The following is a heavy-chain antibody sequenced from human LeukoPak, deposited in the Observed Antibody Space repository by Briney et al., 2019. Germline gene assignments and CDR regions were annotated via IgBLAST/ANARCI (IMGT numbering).Heavy chain of an antibody. J-gene: IGHJ3*02. Sequence: SETLSLTCTVSGGSISSYYWSWIRQPPGKGLEWIGYIYYSGSTNYNPPLKSRVTISVDTSKNQFSLKLSSVTAADTAVYYCARVKYYYDSSGYRYDAFDIWGQGTMVTVSS. CDR3: ARVKYYYDSSGYRYDAFDI. CDR1: GGSISSYY. V-gene: IGHV4-59*12. CDR2: IYYSGST. D-gene: IGHD3-22*01.